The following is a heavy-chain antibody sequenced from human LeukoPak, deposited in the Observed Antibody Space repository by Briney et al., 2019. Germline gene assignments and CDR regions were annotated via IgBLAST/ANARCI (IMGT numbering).Heavy chain of an antibody. D-gene: IGHD3-16*01. J-gene: IGHJ4*02. CDR2: INTYNGVT. CDR1: GYNFTTYY. CDR3: ARRDHVWGSFICDY. Sequence: ASVKVSCKASGYNFTTYYITWVRQVPGQGLEWMGWINTYNGVTNHLQRLQGRVTMTTDTSTSTAYMELTNLRSDDTAVYYCARRDHVWGSFICDYWGQGTLVTVSS. V-gene: IGHV1-18*01.